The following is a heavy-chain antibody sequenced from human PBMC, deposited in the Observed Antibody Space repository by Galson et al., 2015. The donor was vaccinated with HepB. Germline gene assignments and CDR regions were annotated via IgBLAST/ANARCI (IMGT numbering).Heavy chain of an antibody. CDR1: GGSFSGYY. CDR3: ASLSSSPTGFDY. CDR2: INHSGST. J-gene: IGHJ4*02. Sequence: TLSLTCAVYGGSFSGYYWSWIRQPPGKGLEWIGEINHSGSTNYNPSLKSRVTISVDTSKNQFSLKLSSVTAADTAVYYCASLSSSPTGFDYWGQGTLVTVSS. D-gene: IGHD6-6*01. V-gene: IGHV4-34*01.